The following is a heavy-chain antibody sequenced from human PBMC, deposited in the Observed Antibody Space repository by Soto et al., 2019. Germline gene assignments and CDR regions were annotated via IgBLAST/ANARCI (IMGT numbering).Heavy chain of an antibody. CDR3: VRGGGSGYGGLNY. CDR1: GFTFSGYE. Sequence: EMQLVESGGGLVQPGGSLRLSCAASGFTFSGYEMNWVRQAPGKGLEWVSYISSSSSIINYADSVKGRFTISRDNAKNSLYLQLNSLRAEDTAVYYCVRGGGSGYGGLNYWGQGTLVTVSS. CDR2: ISSSSSII. D-gene: IGHD5-12*01. J-gene: IGHJ4*02. V-gene: IGHV3-48*03.